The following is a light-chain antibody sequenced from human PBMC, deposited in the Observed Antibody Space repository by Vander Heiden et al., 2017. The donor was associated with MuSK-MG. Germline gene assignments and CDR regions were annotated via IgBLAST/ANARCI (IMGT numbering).Light chain of an antibody. J-gene: IGLJ3*02. CDR2: SKN. CDR3: NSRDSSGNRV. CDR1: RLRSYY. Sequence: SSALTQDPAVSVALGQPVRITCQGDRLRSYYASWYQQKPGQAPVLVIYSKNNRPSGIPDRFSGSSSGNTASLTITGAQAEDEADYYCNSRDSSGNRVFGGGTKLTVL. V-gene: IGLV3-19*01.